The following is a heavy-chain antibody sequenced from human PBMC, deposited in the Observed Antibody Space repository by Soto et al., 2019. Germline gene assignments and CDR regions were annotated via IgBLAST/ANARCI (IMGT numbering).Heavy chain of an antibody. CDR2: INPNSRGT. Sequence: GVSVKVSCKASGYTFTDYFIHWVRQAPGQGREWMGWINPNSRGTNYAQKFQGRVTMTRDTSNSTAYMELRGLTSDDTAVYYCARVTLKAGNWFDPWGQGTLVTVSS. CDR1: GYTFTDYF. CDR3: ARVTLKAGNWFDP. V-gene: IGHV1-2*02. J-gene: IGHJ5*02.